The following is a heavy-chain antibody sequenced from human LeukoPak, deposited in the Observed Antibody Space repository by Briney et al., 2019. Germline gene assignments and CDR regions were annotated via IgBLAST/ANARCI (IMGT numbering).Heavy chain of an antibody. J-gene: IGHJ4*02. CDR1: GFTFSDHG. Sequence: GGSLRLSCAASGFTFSDHGMHWVRQAPGKGLEWVAIIWYNGGKKYYAESVKGRFTISRDNSKNTLYLQMSSLRAEDTAVYYCARDPYGSGDGYFDYWGQGTLVTVSS. CDR2: IWYNGGKK. D-gene: IGHD3-10*01. V-gene: IGHV3-33*01. CDR3: ARDPYGSGDGYFDY.